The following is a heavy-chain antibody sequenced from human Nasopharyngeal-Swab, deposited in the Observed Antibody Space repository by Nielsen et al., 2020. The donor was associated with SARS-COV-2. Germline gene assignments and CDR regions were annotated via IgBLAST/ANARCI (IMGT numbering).Heavy chain of an antibody. CDR2: IKQDGSEK. V-gene: IGHV3-7*02. D-gene: IGHD3-9*01. J-gene: IGHJ3*02. CDR3: ARAGLRYDAFDI. Sequence: VRQMPGKGLEWVANIKQDGSEKYYVDSVKGRFTISRDNAKNSLYLQMNSLRAEDTAVYYCARAGLRYDAFDIWGQGTMVTVSS.